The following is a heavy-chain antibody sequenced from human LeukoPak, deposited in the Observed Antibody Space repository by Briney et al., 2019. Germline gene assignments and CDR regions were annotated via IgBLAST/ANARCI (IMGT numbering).Heavy chain of an antibody. CDR3: AKDGVIRGLGPYYFDS. Sequence: GGSLRLSCASSGFTFTSYAVSWVRQAPGKGLEWVSTISYSGGTTYHTDSVKGRFTISRDISKNTVYLQMNSLKAEDTAVYYCAKDGVIRGLGPYYFDSWGQGSLVTVSS. V-gene: IGHV3-23*01. D-gene: IGHD2-21*01. J-gene: IGHJ4*02. CDR2: ISYSGGTT. CDR1: GFTFTSYA.